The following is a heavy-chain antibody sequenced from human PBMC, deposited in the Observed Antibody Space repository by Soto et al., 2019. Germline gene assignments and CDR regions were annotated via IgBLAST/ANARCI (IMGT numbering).Heavy chain of an antibody. CDR2: INPNSGDT. J-gene: IGHJ6*02. D-gene: IGHD3-10*01. Sequence: ASVKVSCKASGYTFTGYYMHWVRQAPGQGLEWMGWINPNSGDTNYAQKFQGWVTMTRDTSISTAYMELSRLRSDDTAVYYCARDIRGGLGSGSYYKTYYYYYGMDVWGQGTTVTVSS. V-gene: IGHV1-2*04. CDR3: ARDIRGGLGSGSYYKTYYYYYGMDV. CDR1: GYTFTGYY.